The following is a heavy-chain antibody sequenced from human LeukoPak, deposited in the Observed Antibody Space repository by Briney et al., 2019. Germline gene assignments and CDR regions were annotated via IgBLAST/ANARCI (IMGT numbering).Heavy chain of an antibody. CDR2: INPNSGGT. CDR3: ARGIVGSYRRGLDY. V-gene: IGHV1-2*02. CDR1: GYTFTGYY. Sequence: ASVKVSCKASGYTFTGYYMHWVRQAPGQGLEWMGWINPNSGGTNYAQKFQGRVTMTRDTSISTAYMELRSLRSDDTAVYYCARGIVGSYRRGLDYWGQGTLVTVSS. J-gene: IGHJ4*02. D-gene: IGHD1-26*01.